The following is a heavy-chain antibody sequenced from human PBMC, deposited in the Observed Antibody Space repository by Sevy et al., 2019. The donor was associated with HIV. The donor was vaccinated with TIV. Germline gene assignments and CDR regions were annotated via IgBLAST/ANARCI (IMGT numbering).Heavy chain of an antibody. V-gene: IGHV3-23*01. CDR1: XXXXSXYA. CDR2: XSXXGGST. CDR3: AXXXRVLXGXQGXXDX. Sequence: GXSLRLSCAASXXXXSXYAMSWVRXAXGKXLEXXXXXSXXGGSTYYADSVKGRFTISRDNSKNTLYLQMNSLRAEDTAVYYCAXXXRVLXGXQGXXDXWGQGTLVTVSS. J-gene: IGHJ4*02.